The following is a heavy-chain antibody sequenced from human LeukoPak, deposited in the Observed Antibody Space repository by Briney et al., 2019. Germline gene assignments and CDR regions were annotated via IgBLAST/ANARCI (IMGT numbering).Heavy chain of an antibody. V-gene: IGHV3-66*01. CDR2: IYSGGST. D-gene: IGHD2/OR15-2a*01. CDR3: ARDEPSPDSTDLDY. Sequence: GGSPRLSCAASGFTASSNYMTWVRQAPRKGLEWVSVIYSGGSTYYTDSVKGRFTISRDNSKNTLYLQMNRLRAEDTAVYYCARDEPSPDSTDLDYWGQGTLVTVSS. J-gene: IGHJ4*02. CDR1: GFTASSNY.